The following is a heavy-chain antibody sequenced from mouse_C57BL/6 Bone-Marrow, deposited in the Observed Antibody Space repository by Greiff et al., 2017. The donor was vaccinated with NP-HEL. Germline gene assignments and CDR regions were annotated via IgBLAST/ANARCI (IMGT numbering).Heavy chain of an antibody. V-gene: IGHV1-52*01. J-gene: IGHJ2*01. Sequence: QVQLQQPGAELVRPGSSVKLSCKASGYTFTSYWMHWVKQRPIQGLEWIGNIYPSDSETHYNQKFKDKAPLTVDKSSSTAYMQLSSLTSEDSAVYYCARGWAPYYFDYWGQGTTLTVSS. CDR3: ARGWAPYYFDY. D-gene: IGHD1-1*02. CDR2: IYPSDSET. CDR1: GYTFTSYW.